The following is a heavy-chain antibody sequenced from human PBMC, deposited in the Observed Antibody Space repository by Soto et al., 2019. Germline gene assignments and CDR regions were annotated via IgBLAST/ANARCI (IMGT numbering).Heavy chain of an antibody. Sequence: QVQLQESGPELVKPSETLSLTCTVSGGFISSYHWSWIRQPPGKGLEWIGCIYYRGSINYNPSLKSRVTISAGSSKNQFATRLTPVTAADTAVYFCARHVGLRDSSDYWGQGTLVTVSS. V-gene: IGHV4-59*08. CDR1: GGFISSYH. CDR2: IYYRGSI. J-gene: IGHJ4*02. CDR3: ARHVGLRDSSDY.